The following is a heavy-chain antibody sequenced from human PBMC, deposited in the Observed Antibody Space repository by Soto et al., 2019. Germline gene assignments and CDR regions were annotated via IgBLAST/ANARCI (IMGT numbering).Heavy chain of an antibody. CDR1: GYSFTSYW. V-gene: IGHV5-51*01. Sequence: GQSLKISCKGSGYSFTSYWIGWVRQVPGKGLEWMGIIYPGDSDTRYSPSFQGQVTISADKSISTAYLQWSSLKASDTAMYYCARRSSSSWYGWCDPWGQGTLGTVSA. CDR2: IYPGDSDT. CDR3: ARRSSSSWYGWCDP. J-gene: IGHJ5*02. D-gene: IGHD6-13*01.